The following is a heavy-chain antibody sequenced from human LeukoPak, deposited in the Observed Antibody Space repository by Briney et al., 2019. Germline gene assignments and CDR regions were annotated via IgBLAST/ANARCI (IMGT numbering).Heavy chain of an antibody. CDR2: ISYDGTKQ. V-gene: IGHV3-30-3*01. CDR1: GFTFSINA. D-gene: IGHD3-22*01. CDR3: ARDHYFDISGYLDY. J-gene: IGHJ4*02. Sequence: PGGSLRLACADSGFTFSINAMHWVGQAPGKGLEGLSVISYDGTKQYFADSVKGRSTISRDNVKNSLYLEMNSLRVEDSAVYYCARDHYFDISGYLDYCGQGTPVTVSS.